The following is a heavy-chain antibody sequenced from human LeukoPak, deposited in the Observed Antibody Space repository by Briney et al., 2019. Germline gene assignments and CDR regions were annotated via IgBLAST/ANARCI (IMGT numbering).Heavy chain of an antibody. Sequence: SETLSLTCAVYGRSFSGYYWTRIRQPPGKGLEWIGEINHSGSTNYNASLKNRVTISIDTSKNQFSLKLSSVTAADTAVYYCARHLGGSSGFRYFDYWGQGTLVTVSS. CDR1: GRSFSGYY. V-gene: IGHV4-34*01. CDR2: INHSGST. CDR3: ARHLGGSSGFRYFDY. D-gene: IGHD3-10*01. J-gene: IGHJ4*02.